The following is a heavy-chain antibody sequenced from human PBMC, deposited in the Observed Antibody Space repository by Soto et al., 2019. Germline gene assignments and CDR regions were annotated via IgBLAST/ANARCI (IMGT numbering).Heavy chain of an antibody. Sequence: TGGSLRLSCAAPGFTFSRYWMSWVRQAPGKGLEWVANIKQDGSETYYVDSVKGRFTISRDHAKNSLFLQMNSLRAEDTAVYYCARDGIEYYYCYYRDVWGKGTTVTVSS. V-gene: IGHV3-7*01. CDR2: IKQDGSET. J-gene: IGHJ6*03. D-gene: IGHD1-26*01. CDR3: ARDGIEYYYCYYRDV. CDR1: GFTFSRYW.